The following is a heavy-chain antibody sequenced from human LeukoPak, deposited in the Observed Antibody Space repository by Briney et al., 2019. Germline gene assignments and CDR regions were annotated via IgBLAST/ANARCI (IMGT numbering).Heavy chain of an antibody. V-gene: IGHV1-2*02. CDR2: VNPNSGGT. D-gene: IGHD5-12*01. CDR3: ARDETESGYDFTENWFDP. J-gene: IGHJ5*02. CDR1: GYTFTGYY. Sequence: ASVKVSCKSSGYTFTGYYMHWVRQPPAQGLERMGWVNPNSGGTNYAKKFQGRVTMTRDTSISTAYMELSRLRSDDTAVYYCARDETESGYDFTENWFDPWGQGTLVTVSS.